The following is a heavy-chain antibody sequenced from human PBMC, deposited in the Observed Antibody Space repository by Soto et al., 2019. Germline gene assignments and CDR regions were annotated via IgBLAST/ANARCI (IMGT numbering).Heavy chain of an antibody. D-gene: IGHD3-10*01. CDR1: GDSISSGLYY. Sequence: QVQLQESGPGRVRPSQTLSLTCTVSGDSISSGLYYWTWIRQHPQKGLEWIGYIYSRGNTYYSPSFQRRVDRAVDSSQNLFSRRLTSVTAADTAVYYWARPRPGSYFVLEHWGQGTLVTVSS. J-gene: IGHJ1*01. V-gene: IGHV4-31*03. CDR2: IYSRGNT. CDR3: ARPRPGSYFVLEH.